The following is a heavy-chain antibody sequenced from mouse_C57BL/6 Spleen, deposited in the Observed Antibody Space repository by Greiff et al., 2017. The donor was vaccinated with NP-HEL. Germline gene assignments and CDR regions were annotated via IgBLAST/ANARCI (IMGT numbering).Heavy chain of an antibody. CDR2: IDPNSGGT. Sequence: VQLQQSGAELVKPGASVKLSCKASGYTFTSYWMHWVKQRPGRGLEWIGRIDPNSGGTKYNEKFKSKATLTVDKPSSTAYMQLSSLTSEDSAVYYCANYYGSSWGWYCDVWGTGTTVTVSS. CDR1: GYTFTSYW. D-gene: IGHD1-1*01. CDR3: ANYYGSSWGWYCDV. J-gene: IGHJ1*03. V-gene: IGHV1-72*01.